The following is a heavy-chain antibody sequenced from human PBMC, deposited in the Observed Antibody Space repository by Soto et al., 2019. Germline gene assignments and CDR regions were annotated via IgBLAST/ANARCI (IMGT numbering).Heavy chain of an antibody. J-gene: IGHJ6*03. Sequence: PSETLSLTCTFSGCSISSYYWSWIRQPPGKGLEWIGYIYYSGSTNYNPSLKSRVTISVDTSKNQFSLKLSSVTAADTAVYYCARHIGFGDIVVVPGPYYYMDVWGKGTTVTVSS. V-gene: IGHV4-59*08. D-gene: IGHD2-2*01. CDR3: ARHIGFGDIVVVPGPYYYMDV. CDR2: IYYSGST. CDR1: GCSISSYY.